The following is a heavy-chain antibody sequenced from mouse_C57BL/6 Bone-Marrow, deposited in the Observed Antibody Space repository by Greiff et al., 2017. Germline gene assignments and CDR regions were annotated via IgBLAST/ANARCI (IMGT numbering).Heavy chain of an antibody. CDR2: IYPRSGNT. Sequence: VQLQQSGAELARPGASVKLSCKASGYTFTSYGISWVQQRTGQGLEWIGEIYPRSGNTYYNEKFKGKASLTADKSSSTAYMELRSLTAEDSAVYFGAYYGSSPYYVDYWGQGTTLTVSS. CDR1: GYTFTSYG. V-gene: IGHV1-81*01. CDR3: AYYGSSPYYVDY. J-gene: IGHJ2*01. D-gene: IGHD1-1*01.